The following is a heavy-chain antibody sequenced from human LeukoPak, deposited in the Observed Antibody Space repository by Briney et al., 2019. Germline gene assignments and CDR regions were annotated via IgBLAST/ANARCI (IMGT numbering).Heavy chain of an antibody. CDR3: ATDIRGIADAFDI. D-gene: IGHD6-13*01. Sequence: ASVKVSCKVSGYTLTELPMHWVRQAPGKGLEWMGGFDPEDGETIYAQKFQGRVTMTEDISTDTASMELSSLRSEDTAVYYCATDIRGIADAFDIWAQGTMVTVSS. CDR1: GYTLTELP. V-gene: IGHV1-24*01. J-gene: IGHJ3*02. CDR2: FDPEDGET.